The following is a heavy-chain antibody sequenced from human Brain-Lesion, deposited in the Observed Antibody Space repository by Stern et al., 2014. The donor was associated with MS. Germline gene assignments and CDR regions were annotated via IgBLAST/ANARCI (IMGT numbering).Heavy chain of an antibody. V-gene: IGHV4-39*01. J-gene: IGHJ5*02. CDR2: IYYSGNP. CDR3: AGEEDIRYCSGGSCTGNWFDH. Sequence: VQLVESGPGLVKPSETLSLTCTVAGGSVSSTSYAWAWIRQPPGKGLEWIGTIYYSGNPSNRPSPKRRLTIPLDTPKNQFSRRLRSVTAADTAVYYCAGEEDIRYCSGGSCTGNWFDHWGQGTLVTVSS. D-gene: IGHD2-15*01. CDR1: GGSVSSTSYA.